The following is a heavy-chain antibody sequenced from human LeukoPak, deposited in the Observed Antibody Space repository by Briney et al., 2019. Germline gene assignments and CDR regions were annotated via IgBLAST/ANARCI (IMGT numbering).Heavy chain of an antibody. CDR2: ISSSIYR. CDR1: GFTFSDYY. CDR3: ARDSEFFQH. Sequence: PGGSLRLSCAASGFTFSDYYMTWIRQAPGKGLEWVSYISSSIYRTYADSVKGRFTISRDNAKNSLYLQMNNLRAEGTAVYYCARDSEFFQHWGQGTLVTVSS. V-gene: IGHV3-11*06. J-gene: IGHJ1*01.